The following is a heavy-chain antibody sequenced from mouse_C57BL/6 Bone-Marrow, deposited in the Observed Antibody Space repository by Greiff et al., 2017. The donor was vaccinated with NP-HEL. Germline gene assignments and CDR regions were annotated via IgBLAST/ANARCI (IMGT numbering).Heavy chain of an antibody. V-gene: IGHV3-6*01. J-gene: IGHJ1*03. Sequence: EVKLQESGPGLVKPSQSLSLTCSVTGYSITSGYYWNWIRQFPGNKLEWMGYISYDGSNNYNPSLKNRISITRDTSKNQFFLKLNSVTTEDTATYYCAREGGITTVVADFDVWGTGTTVTVSS. CDR3: AREGGITTVVADFDV. D-gene: IGHD1-1*01. CDR1: GYSITSGYY. CDR2: ISYDGSN.